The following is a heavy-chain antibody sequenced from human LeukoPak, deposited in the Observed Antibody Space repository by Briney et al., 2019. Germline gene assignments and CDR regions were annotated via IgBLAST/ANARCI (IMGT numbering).Heavy chain of an antibody. CDR3: ARDGRIAAAGTAYYFDY. V-gene: IGHV1-69*01. Sequence: SVKVSCKASGGTFSSYAISWVRQAPGQGLEWMGGIIPVFGTANYAQKFQGRVTITADESTSTAYMELSSLRSEDTAVYYCARDGRIAAAGTAYYFDYWGQGTLVTVSS. J-gene: IGHJ4*02. D-gene: IGHD6-13*01. CDR2: IIPVFGTA. CDR1: GGTFSSYA.